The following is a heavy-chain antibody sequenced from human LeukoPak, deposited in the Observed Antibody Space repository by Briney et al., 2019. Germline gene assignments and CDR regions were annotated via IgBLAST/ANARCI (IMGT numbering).Heavy chain of an antibody. D-gene: IGHD4-11*01. CDR1: GGSISSYY. J-gene: IGHJ6*03. CDR3: AAMTPDYYYYYMDA. CDR2: IYTSGST. V-gene: IGHV4-4*07. Sequence: PSETLSLTCTVSGGSISSYYWSWIRQPAGKGLEWIGRIYTSGSTNYNPSLKSRVTMSVDTSKNQFSLKLSSVTAADTAVYYCAAMTPDYYYYYMDAWGKGTTVTVSS.